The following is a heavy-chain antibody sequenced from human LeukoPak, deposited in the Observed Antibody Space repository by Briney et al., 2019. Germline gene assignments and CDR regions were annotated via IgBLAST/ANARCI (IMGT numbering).Heavy chain of an antibody. CDR3: ATGLPYYYDSSGYSDY. D-gene: IGHD3-22*01. CDR1: GYTLTELS. V-gene: IGHV1-24*01. J-gene: IGHJ4*02. Sequence: GASVKVSCKVSGYTLTELSMHWVRQAPGKGLEWMGGFDPEDGETIYAQKFQGRVTMTEDTSTDTAYMELSSLRSEDTAVYYCATGLPYYYDSSGYSDYWGQGTLVTVSS. CDR2: FDPEDGET.